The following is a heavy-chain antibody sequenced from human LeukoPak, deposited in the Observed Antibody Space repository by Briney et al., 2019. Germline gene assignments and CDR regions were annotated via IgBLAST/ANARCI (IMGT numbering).Heavy chain of an antibody. Sequence: SVKVSCKASGYTFTSYGISWVRQAPGQGLEWMGGIIPILGTTNYAQKFQGRVTITADESTSTAYMELSSLRSEDTAVYYCARSVRPYYYYMDVWGKGTTVTISS. J-gene: IGHJ6*03. CDR2: IIPILGTT. CDR3: ARSVRPYYYYMDV. D-gene: IGHD4-17*01. CDR1: GYTFTSYG. V-gene: IGHV1-69*13.